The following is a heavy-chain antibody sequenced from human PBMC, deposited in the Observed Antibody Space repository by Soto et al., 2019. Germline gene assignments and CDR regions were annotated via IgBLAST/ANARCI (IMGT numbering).Heavy chain of an antibody. CDR3: TRDARGAISGRYFDT. D-gene: IGHD3-10*01. V-gene: IGHV1-18*04. CDR1: GFIFNNYG. Sequence: QVQLVQSGAEVKKPGASVRVSCKADGFIFNNYGITWVRRAPGQGLEWVGWISAYNGNTDSAEKFQGRITMTTDTYTASAYLELRSLRFDDTAVYYCTRDARGAISGRYFDTWGEGTRVIVTS. CDR2: ISAYNGNT. J-gene: IGHJ4*02.